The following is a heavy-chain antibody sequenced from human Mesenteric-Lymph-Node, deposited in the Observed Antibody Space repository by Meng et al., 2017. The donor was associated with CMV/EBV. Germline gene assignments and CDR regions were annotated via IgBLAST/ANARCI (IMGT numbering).Heavy chain of an antibody. V-gene: IGHV1-2*02. D-gene: IGHD3-22*01. J-gene: IGHJ5*02. CDR1: GYTFTGDY. CDR2: TNPNSGGT. Sequence: ASVKVSCKASGYTFTGDYMHWVRQAPGQGLEWMGWTNPNSGGTKYAQKFQGRVTMTTDTSTSTAYMELSRLRSDDTAVYYCAREGMYYYDTSGMKWFDPWGQGTLVTVSS. CDR3: AREGMYYYDTSGMKWFDP.